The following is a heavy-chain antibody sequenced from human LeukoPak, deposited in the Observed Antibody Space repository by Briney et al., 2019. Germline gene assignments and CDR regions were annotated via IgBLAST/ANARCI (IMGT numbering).Heavy chain of an antibody. V-gene: IGHV4-39*01. CDR1: GGSISSSSYY. Sequence: PSETLSLTCTVSGGSISSSSYYWGWIRQPPGKGLEWIGSIYYSGSTYYNPSLKSRVTISVDTSKNQFSLKLSSVTAADTAVYYCARIWKGVVIYYFDYWGQGTLVTVSS. J-gene: IGHJ4*02. CDR2: IYYSGST. D-gene: IGHD3-3*01. CDR3: ARIWKGVVIYYFDY.